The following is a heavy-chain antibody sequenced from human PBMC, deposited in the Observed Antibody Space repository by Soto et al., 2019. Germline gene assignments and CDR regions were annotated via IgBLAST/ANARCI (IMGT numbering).Heavy chain of an antibody. CDR1: GYTFTSFG. CDR2: VSPYNGHT. V-gene: IGHV1-18*01. D-gene: IGHD3-10*01. CDR3: ARVTFGELSWFDP. J-gene: IGHJ5*02. Sequence: QDQLVQSGAEVKKPGASVKVSCKASGYTFTSFGIGWVRQAPGQGLEWLGWVSPYNGHTRYAQEVEGRVTMTTETSTSTADMELRSLRSDDTAVYYCARVTFGELSWFDPWGQGTLVTVSS.